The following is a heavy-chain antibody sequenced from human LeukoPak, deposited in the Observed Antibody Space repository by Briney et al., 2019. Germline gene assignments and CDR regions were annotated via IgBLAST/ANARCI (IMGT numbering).Heavy chain of an antibody. CDR3: AKFMSSGYGGFFDY. V-gene: IGHV3-23*01. D-gene: IGHD5-18*01. Sequence: GGSLRLSCAASGFTFTTYAMSWVRQAPGMGLEWVSSISNNGGDTYYVDSVKGRLSISRDNSKNTQYLQINSPRAEDTAMYYCAKFMSSGYGGFFDYWGQGTLVSVSS. CDR1: GFTFTTYA. J-gene: IGHJ4*01. CDR2: ISNNGGDT.